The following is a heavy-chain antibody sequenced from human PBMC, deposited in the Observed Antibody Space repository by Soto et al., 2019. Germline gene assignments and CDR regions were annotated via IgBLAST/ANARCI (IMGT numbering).Heavy chain of an antibody. Sequence: GGSLRLSCAASGFAFSSYAMSWVRQAPGKGLEWVSIISDDGGATYYADSVKGRFTISRDNSRSTLFLQMNSLGAEDTAVYYCARALGVVVPAASRFFGCWGQGTLVTVSS. CDR3: ARALGVVVPAASRFFGC. CDR2: ISDDGGAT. CDR1: GFAFSSYA. J-gene: IGHJ4*02. V-gene: IGHV3-23*01. D-gene: IGHD2-2*01.